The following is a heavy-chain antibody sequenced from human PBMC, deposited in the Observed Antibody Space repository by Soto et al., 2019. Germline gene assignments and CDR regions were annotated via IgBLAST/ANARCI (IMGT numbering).Heavy chain of an antibody. CDR1: GFTFSSYS. J-gene: IGHJ3*02. D-gene: IGHD2-8*01. CDR2: ISSSSSYI. CDR3: AAGGYCTNGVCYNAFDI. V-gene: IGHV3-21*01. Sequence: GGSLRLSCAASGFTFSSYSMNWVRHAPGRGLEWVSSISSSSSYIYYADSVKGRFTISRDNAKNSLYLQMNSLRAEDTAVYYCAAGGYCTNGVCYNAFDIWGQGTMVTVSS.